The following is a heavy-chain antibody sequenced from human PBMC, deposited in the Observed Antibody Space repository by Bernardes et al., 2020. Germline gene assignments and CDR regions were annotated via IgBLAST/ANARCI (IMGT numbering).Heavy chain of an antibody. Sequence: SETLSLTCTVSGGSVSSGSYYWSWIRQPPGKGLEWIGYIYYSGSTNYNPSLKSRVTISVDTSKNQFSLKLSSVTAADTAVYYCARGVMGALFVDYWGQGTLVTVSS. D-gene: IGHD1-26*01. CDR3: ARGVMGALFVDY. V-gene: IGHV4-61*01. J-gene: IGHJ4*02. CDR2: IYYSGST. CDR1: GGSVSSGSYY.